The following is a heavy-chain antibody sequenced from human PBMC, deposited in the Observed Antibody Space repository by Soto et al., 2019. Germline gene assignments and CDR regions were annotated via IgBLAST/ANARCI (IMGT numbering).Heavy chain of an antibody. CDR2: ISGSGGST. CDR1: GFTFSSYA. D-gene: IGHD3-10*01. CDR3: ARLLWFGERWIDY. V-gene: IGHV3-23*01. J-gene: IGHJ4*02. Sequence: GGSLRLSCAASGFTFSSYAMSWVRQAPGKGLEWVSTISGSGGSTHYADSVKGRFTISRDNSKNTLYLQMNSLRAEDTAVHYCARLLWFGERWIDYWGQGILVTVSS.